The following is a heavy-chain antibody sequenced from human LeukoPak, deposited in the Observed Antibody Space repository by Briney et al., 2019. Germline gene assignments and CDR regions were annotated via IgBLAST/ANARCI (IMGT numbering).Heavy chain of an antibody. CDR2: IWYDGSNK. Sequence: GRSLRLSCAASGFTFSSNGMHWVRQAPGKGLEWVAVIWYDGSNKYYADSVKDRFTISRDNSKNTLYLQMNSLRAEDTAVYYCARDQYYYGSGSYLYYWGQGTLVTVSS. CDR3: ARDQYYYGSGSYLYY. D-gene: IGHD3-10*01. V-gene: IGHV3-33*01. J-gene: IGHJ4*02. CDR1: GFTFSSNG.